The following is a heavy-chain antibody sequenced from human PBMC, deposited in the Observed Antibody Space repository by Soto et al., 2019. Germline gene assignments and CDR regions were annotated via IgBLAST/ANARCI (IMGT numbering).Heavy chain of an antibody. J-gene: IGHJ5*02. CDR3: ARDRGPSSGYYPYWFDP. Sequence: QVQLVQSGAEVKKPGSSVKVSCKASGGTFSSYAISWVRQAPGQGLEWMGEIIPIFGTANYAQKFQGRVTITADESXRXXYMELSSLRSEDTAVYYCARDRGPSSGYYPYWFDPWGQGTLVTVSS. V-gene: IGHV1-69*12. CDR1: GGTFSSYA. D-gene: IGHD3-22*01. CDR2: IIPIFGTA.